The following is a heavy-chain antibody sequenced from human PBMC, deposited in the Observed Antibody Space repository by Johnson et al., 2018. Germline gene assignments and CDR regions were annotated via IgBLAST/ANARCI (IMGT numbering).Heavy chain of an antibody. CDR3: ARESYSYGLRDDAFDI. V-gene: IGHV1-46*01. J-gene: IGHJ3*02. CDR2: INPSGGST. CDR1: GYTFTSYY. Sequence: QVQLVESGAEVKKPGASVKVSCKASGYTFTSYYMHWVRQAPGQGLEWMGIINPSGGSTSYAQNFQGRVTMTSDTSTSTVYMELSSLRSEDTAVYYCARESYSYGLRDDAFDIWGQGTMVTVSS. D-gene: IGHD5-18*01.